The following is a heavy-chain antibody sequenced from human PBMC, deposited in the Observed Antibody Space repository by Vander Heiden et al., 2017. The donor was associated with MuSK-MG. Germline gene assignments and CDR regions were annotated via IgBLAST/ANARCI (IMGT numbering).Heavy chain of an antibody. CDR3: ASRNGGYGDYGVKDY. V-gene: IGHV4-30-4*01. Sequence: QVQLQESGPGLVKPSQTLSLTCTVSGGSISSGDYYWSWIRQPPGKGLEWIGYIYYSGSTYYNPSLKSRVTISVDTSKNQFSLKLSSVTAADTAVYDCASRNGGYGDYGVKDYWGQGTRGTVSA. D-gene: IGHD4-17*01. CDR2: IYYSGST. CDR1: GGSISSGDYY. J-gene: IGHJ4*02.